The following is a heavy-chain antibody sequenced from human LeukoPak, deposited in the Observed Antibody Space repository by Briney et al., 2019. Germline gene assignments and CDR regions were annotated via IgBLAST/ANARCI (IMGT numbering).Heavy chain of an antibody. CDR2: IIPIFGTA. V-gene: IGHV1-69*13. Sequence: EASVKVSCKASGYTFTNGISWVRQAPGQGLEWMGGIIPIFGTANYAQKFQGRVTITADESTSTAYMELSSLRSEDTAVYYCVKRDRLIITHFDHWGQGTLVTVSS. D-gene: IGHD1-14*01. J-gene: IGHJ4*02. CDR3: VKRDRLIITHFDH. CDR1: GYTFTNG.